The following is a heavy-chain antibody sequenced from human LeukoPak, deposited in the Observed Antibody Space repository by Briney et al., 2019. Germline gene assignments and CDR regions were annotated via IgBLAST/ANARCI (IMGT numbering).Heavy chain of an antibody. CDR2: IYPSGST. Sequence: PSETLSLTCSVSGDSISSGSFYWSWIRQPAGRGLEWIGRIYPSGSTNYNPSLESRVTISVDTSKNQFSPKLSSVTAADTAVYYCARDVLAAAGTFDYWGQGALVTVSS. D-gene: IGHD6-13*01. J-gene: IGHJ4*02. CDR3: ARDVLAAAGTFDY. V-gene: IGHV4-61*02. CDR1: GDSISSGSFY.